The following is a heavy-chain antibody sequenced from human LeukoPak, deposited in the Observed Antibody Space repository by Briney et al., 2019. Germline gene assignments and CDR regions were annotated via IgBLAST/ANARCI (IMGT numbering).Heavy chain of an antibody. D-gene: IGHD3-22*01. J-gene: IGHJ4*02. V-gene: IGHV1-69*01. CDR3: AREWDYDSSGFYYYY. Sequence: PIFGTANYAQKFQGRVTITADESTRTAYMELSSLRSEDTAVYYCAREWDYDSSGFYYYYWGQGTLVTVSS. CDR2: PIFGTA.